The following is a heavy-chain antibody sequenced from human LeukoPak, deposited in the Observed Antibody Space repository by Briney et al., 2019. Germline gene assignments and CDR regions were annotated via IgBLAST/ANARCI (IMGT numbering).Heavy chain of an antibody. CDR3: ASFCASTTCYNDGTNFAF. V-gene: IGHV4-61*02. D-gene: IGHD2-2*01. J-gene: IGHJ4*02. CDR2: IFSSGNN. CDR1: GGSMSSGTYY. Sequence: SETLSLTCTVSGGSMSSGTYYWSWIRQPAGKGLEYIGRIFSSGNNNYNPSLKSRATMSTDTSKNQFSLNPTSVTAADTAVYYCASFCASTTCYNDGTNFAFWGQGTLVTVSS.